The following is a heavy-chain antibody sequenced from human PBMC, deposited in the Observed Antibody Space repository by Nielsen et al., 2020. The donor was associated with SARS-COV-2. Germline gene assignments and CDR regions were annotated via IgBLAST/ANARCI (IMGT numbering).Heavy chain of an antibody. CDR2: MNPNSGNT. D-gene: IGHD3-22*01. Sequence: ASVKVSCKASGYTFTSYGINWVRQATGQGLEWMGWMNPNSGNTGYAQKFQGRVTMTRNTSISTAYMELSSLRSEDTAVYYCARAPYDSTWFDPWGQGTLVTVS. V-gene: IGHV1-8*01. CDR1: GYTFTSYG. J-gene: IGHJ5*02. CDR3: ARAPYDSTWFDP.